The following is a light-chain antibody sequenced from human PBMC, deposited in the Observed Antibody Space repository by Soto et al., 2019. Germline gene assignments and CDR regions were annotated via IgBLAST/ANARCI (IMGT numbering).Light chain of an antibody. CDR1: QSMGSN. CDR2: GAS. V-gene: IGKV3-15*01. J-gene: IGKJ1*01. Sequence: EIVMTQSPATMSVSPGERATLSCRASQSMGSNVAWYQQKPGQAPRLLIYGASTRAAGIPARFSGSGSGTEFPLTITSLESEDFAVYYCQQFHNWPRTFGQGTKVDIK. CDR3: QQFHNWPRT.